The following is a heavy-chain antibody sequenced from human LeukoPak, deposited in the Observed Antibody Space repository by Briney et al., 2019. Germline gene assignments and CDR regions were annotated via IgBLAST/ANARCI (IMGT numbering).Heavy chain of an antibody. J-gene: IGHJ3*02. CDR1: GGSFSGYY. CDR2: INHSGST. Sequence: SETLSLTCAVYGGSFSGYYWSWIRQPPGKGLEWIGEINHSGSTNYNPSLKSRVTISVDTSKNQFSLKLSSVTAADTAVYYCARGGWGPDAFDIWGQGTMVTVSS. V-gene: IGHV4-34*01. D-gene: IGHD3-16*01. CDR3: ARGGWGPDAFDI.